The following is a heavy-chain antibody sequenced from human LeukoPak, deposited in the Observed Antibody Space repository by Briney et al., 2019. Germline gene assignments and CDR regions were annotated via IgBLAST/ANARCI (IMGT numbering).Heavy chain of an antibody. Sequence: SETLSLTCTVSGGSISSYSWTWIRQPAGKGLEWIGRIYTSGSTNYNPSLKSRVTMSVDTSKNQFSLKLSSVTAADTAVYYCARVSNSRDGYNLDAFDIWGQGTMVTVSS. V-gene: IGHV4-4*07. CDR2: IYTSGST. CDR1: GGSISSYS. D-gene: IGHD5-24*01. J-gene: IGHJ3*02. CDR3: ARVSNSRDGYNLDAFDI.